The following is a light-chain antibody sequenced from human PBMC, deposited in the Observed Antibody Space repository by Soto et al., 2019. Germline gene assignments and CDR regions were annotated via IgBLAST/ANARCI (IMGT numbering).Light chain of an antibody. V-gene: IGKV1-33*01. CDR2: DAA. Sequence: DIQMTQSPSSLSASVGDRVTITCRASQAILTRLNWYQQRRGEAPRLLIYDAANLETGVPPRFSGRGSGTHFTLTISSLQPDDTATYYCQQYDTLLSFGGGTKVELK. CDR3: QQYDTLLS. J-gene: IGKJ4*01. CDR1: QAILTR.